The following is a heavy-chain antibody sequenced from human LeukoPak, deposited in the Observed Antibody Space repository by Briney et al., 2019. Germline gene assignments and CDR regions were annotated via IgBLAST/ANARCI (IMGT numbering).Heavy chain of an antibody. Sequence: SETLSLTCTVSGGSISSYYWSWIRQPPGKGLEWIGYIYYSGSTNYNPSLKSRVTISVDTSKNQFSLKLSSVTAADTAAYYCARQEDGDYFDYWGQGTLVTVSS. CDR3: ARQEDGDYFDY. V-gene: IGHV4-59*01. CDR1: GGSISSYY. J-gene: IGHJ4*02. CDR2: IYYSGST. D-gene: IGHD3-10*01.